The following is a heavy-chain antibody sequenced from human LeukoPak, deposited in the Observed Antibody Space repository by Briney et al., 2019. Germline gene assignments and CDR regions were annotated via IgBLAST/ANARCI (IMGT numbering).Heavy chain of an antibody. CDR1: GGSFSSGDYY. V-gene: IGHV4-30-4*01. J-gene: IGHJ2*01. Sequence: SETLSLTCTVSGGSFSSGDYYWGWLRQPPGTGLEGCGYIYYSGSTYYNPSLKSRVTISVDTSNNQFSLKLSSVTAADTAVYYCAKTVAGYWYFDLWGRGTLVTVSS. D-gene: IGHD6-19*01. CDR2: IYYSGST. CDR3: AKTVAGYWYFDL.